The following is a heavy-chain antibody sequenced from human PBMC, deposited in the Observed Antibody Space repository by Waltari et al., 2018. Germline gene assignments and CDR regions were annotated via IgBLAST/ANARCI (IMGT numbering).Heavy chain of an antibody. Sequence: QVTLRESGPALVKPTQTLTLTCTFSGFSLSTSGMCVSWIRQPPGKALEWLALIDWDDDKYYITSLKTRLTISKDTSKNQVVLTMTNMDPVDTATYYCARIIGYYDSSGYYYYYYGMDVWGQGTTVTVSS. CDR1: GFSLSTSGMC. V-gene: IGHV2-70*01. CDR2: IDWDDDK. J-gene: IGHJ6*02. D-gene: IGHD3-22*01. CDR3: ARIIGYYDSSGYYYYYYGMDV.